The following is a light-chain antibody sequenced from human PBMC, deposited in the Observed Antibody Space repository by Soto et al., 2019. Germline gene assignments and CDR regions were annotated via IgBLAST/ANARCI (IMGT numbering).Light chain of an antibody. CDR3: QQYNNWPIT. V-gene: IGKV3-15*01. Sequence: IVLTQSPATLSVSPGERATLSCRASQSVSGDLAWYHHKPGQAPRLLIYDASTRALDTPARFAGSGSGTEFTLTISSLHSEDFAVYFCQQYNNWPITFGQGTRLEIK. CDR2: DAS. CDR1: QSVSGD. J-gene: IGKJ5*01.